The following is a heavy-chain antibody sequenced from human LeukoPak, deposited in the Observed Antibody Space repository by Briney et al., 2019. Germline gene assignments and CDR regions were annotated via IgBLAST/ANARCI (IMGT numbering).Heavy chain of an antibody. CDR3: ARARKYYDILTGYKDQSYFDY. V-gene: IGHV1-18*01. J-gene: IGHJ4*02. D-gene: IGHD3-9*01. CDR1: GYTFVNDG. CDR2: IRGYNGET. Sequence: ASVEVSCKASGYTFVNDGISWVRQAPGQGLEWMGLIRGYNGETHYAQTFQGRVTMTIDASTDTAYMELSGLRSDDTAVYFCARARKYYDILTGYKDQSYFDYWGQGTLVTVSP.